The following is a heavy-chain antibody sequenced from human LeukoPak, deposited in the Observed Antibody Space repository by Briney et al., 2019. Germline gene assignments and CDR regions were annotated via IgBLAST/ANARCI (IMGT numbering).Heavy chain of an antibody. V-gene: IGHV1-2*02. Sequence: ASVKVSCKASGYTFTGYYVHWVRQAPGQGLEWMGWINPKSGDTKYAQNFQGRVTMTRDTSISTAYMELSRLRSDDTAVYYCARGRYSYGVGYYFDYWGQGTLVTVSS. CDR3: ARGRYSYGVGYYFDY. J-gene: IGHJ4*02. D-gene: IGHD5-18*01. CDR2: INPKSGDT. CDR1: GYTFTGYY.